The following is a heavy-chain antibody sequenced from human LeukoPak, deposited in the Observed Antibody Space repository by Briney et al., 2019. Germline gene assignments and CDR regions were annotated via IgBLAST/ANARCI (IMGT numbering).Heavy chain of an antibody. D-gene: IGHD6-19*01. CDR2: IYPGDSDL. CDR3: ARHLSSGWYFDY. CDR1: GYIFISYW. J-gene: IGHJ4*02. V-gene: IGHV5-51*01. Sequence: GESLKISCKVSGYIFISYWIGWVRQMPGKGLEWMGVIYPGDSDLRYSPSFQGQVTISADKSISTAYLQWSSLKASDTAIYYCARHLSSGWYFDYWGQGSLVTVSS.